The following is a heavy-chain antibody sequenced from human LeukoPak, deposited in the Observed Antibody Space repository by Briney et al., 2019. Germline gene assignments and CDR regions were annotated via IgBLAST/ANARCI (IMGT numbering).Heavy chain of an antibody. CDR3: AKMGVLRFLEWLFLFDY. Sequence: GGSLRLSCAASGFTFSSYAMSWVRQAPGKGLEWVSAISGSGGSTYYADSVKGRFTISRDNSKNTLYLRMNSLRAEDTAVYYCAKMGVLRFLEWLFLFDYWGQGTLVTVSS. CDR2: ISGSGGST. J-gene: IGHJ4*02. CDR1: GFTFSSYA. V-gene: IGHV3-23*01. D-gene: IGHD3-3*01.